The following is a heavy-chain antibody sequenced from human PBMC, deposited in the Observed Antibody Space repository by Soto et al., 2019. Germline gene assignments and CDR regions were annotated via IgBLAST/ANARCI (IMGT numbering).Heavy chain of an antibody. CDR3: ATRDTGRVY. D-gene: IGHD5-18*01. J-gene: IGHJ4*02. V-gene: IGHV4-4*02. CDR1: GVSISSHDW. CDR2: SHQSGNT. Sequence: QVQLQESGPGLVKPSGTLSLTCAVSGVSISSHDWWTWVRQPPGKGLEWIGASHQSGNTHYNSSLESRVTISLDKSKNQLSLQLTSVTVADTAVYYCATRDTGRVYWGQGTLVTVSS.